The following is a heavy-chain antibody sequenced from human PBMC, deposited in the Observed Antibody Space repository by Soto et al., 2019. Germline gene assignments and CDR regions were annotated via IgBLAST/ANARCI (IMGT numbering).Heavy chain of an antibody. CDR3: ARALGAEYYDSSGYYTIPNFYYYYGMDV. CDR2: ISSSSSYI. CDR1: GFTFSSYS. V-gene: IGHV3-21*01. Sequence: GGSLRLSCAASGFTFSSYSMNWVRQAPGKGLEWVSSISSSSSYIYYADSVKGRFTISRDNAKNSLYLQMNSLRAEDTAVYYCARALGAEYYDSSGYYTIPNFYYYYGMDVWGQGTTVTVSS. J-gene: IGHJ6*02. D-gene: IGHD3-22*01.